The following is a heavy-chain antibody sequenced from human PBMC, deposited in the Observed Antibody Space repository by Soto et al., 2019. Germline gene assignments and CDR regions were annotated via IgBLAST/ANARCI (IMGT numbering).Heavy chain of an antibody. CDR3: ARAFGYAFDI. D-gene: IGHD3-10*01. Sequence: EVQLVESGGGLVQPGGSLRLSCAASGFTFSSYAMHWVRQAPGKGLEYVSGISSNGGSTDYANSVKGRFTISRDNSKNTLYLQMGSLRAEDMAVYYCARAFGYAFDIWGQGTMVTVSS. CDR2: ISSNGGST. CDR1: GFTFSSYA. V-gene: IGHV3-64*01. J-gene: IGHJ3*02.